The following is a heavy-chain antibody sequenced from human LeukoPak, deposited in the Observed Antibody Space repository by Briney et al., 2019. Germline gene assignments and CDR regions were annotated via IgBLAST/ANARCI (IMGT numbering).Heavy chain of an antibody. Sequence: GGSLSLSCAASGFTFSSYSMNWVRQAPGKGLEWVSSISYGSSYIYYADSVKGRFTISRDNAKNSLYLQMSSLRAEDTAVYYCARVYCSGGSCYSFDYWGQGTLVTVSS. V-gene: IGHV3-21*01. D-gene: IGHD2-15*01. CDR1: GFTFSSYS. CDR3: ARVYCSGGSCYSFDY. CDR2: ISYGSSYI. J-gene: IGHJ4*02.